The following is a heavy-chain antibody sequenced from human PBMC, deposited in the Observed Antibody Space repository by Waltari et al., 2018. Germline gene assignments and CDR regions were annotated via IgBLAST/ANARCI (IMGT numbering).Heavy chain of an antibody. CDR3: ARASMAAASYFDY. D-gene: IGHD6-13*01. J-gene: IGHJ4*02. CDR1: GGSISSSSYY. V-gene: IGHV4-39*07. CDR2: IYYSGST. Sequence: QLQLQESGPGLVKPSETLSLTCTVSGGSISSSSYYWGWIRQPPGKGLEWIGSIYYSGSTYYNPSLKSRVTISVDTSKNQFSLKLSSVTAADTAVYYCARASMAAASYFDYWGQGTLVTVSS.